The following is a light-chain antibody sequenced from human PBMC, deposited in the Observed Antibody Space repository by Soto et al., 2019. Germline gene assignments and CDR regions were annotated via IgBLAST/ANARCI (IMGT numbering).Light chain of an antibody. V-gene: IGKV3-15*01. Sequence: VVMSHSPATLSLPPKERATLSCRASQSVTSNLAWYQQKPGQAPRLLIYGASTRATGIPARFSGSGSGTEFTLNISSLQSEDFAVYYCQQYTDWPPNPFGQGTRLE. CDR3: QQYTDWPPNP. CDR1: QSVTSN. J-gene: IGKJ5*01. CDR2: GAS.